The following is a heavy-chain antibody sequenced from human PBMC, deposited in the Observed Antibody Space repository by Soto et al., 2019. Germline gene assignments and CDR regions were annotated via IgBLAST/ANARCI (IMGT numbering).Heavy chain of an antibody. CDR3: AGDGNRGYDMDV. Sequence: EVQVVESGGGLIQPGGSLRLSCAGSGFDFSKYNMDWVRQAPGKGLEWISYISNTSRTKFYADSVKGRFTISRDNARNSLFLEMNSLRDEDTAVYYCAGDGNRGYDMDVWGQGTTVTVSS. CDR2: ISNTSRTK. V-gene: IGHV3-48*02. CDR1: GFDFSKYN. D-gene: IGHD1-1*01. J-gene: IGHJ6*02.